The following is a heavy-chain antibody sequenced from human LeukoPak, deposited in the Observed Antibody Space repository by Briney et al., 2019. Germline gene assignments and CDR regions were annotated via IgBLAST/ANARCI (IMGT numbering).Heavy chain of an antibody. D-gene: IGHD3-10*01. V-gene: IGHV3-74*01. CDR3: ARESGYHGSGFDP. CDR2: IKSDGSST. Sequence: GGSLRLSCAASGFTFSNYWMHWVRQAPGKGLVWVSRIKSDGSSTSYADSVKGRFTISRDNAKNTLYVQMNSPRAEDTAVYYCARESGYHGSGFDPWGQGTLVIVSS. CDR1: GFTFSNYW. J-gene: IGHJ5*02.